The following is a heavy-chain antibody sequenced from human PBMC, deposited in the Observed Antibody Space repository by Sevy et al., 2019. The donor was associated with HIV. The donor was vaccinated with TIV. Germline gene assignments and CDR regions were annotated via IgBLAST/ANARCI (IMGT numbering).Heavy chain of an antibody. CDR3: AAGDTAFLADLDF. V-gene: IGHV3-23*01. CDR2: ISATDGST. CDR1: GFSISTHA. Sequence: GGALRLSCGASGFSISTHAMNWVRQAPGRGLEWISGISATDGSTHYADSVKGRFTISRDNSKNTVHLQMNSLRAEDTALYYCAAGDTAFLADLDFWGQGTLVTVSS. D-gene: IGHD5-18*01. J-gene: IGHJ4*02.